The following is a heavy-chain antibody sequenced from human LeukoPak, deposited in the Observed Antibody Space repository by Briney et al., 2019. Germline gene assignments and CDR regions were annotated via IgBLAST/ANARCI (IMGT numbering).Heavy chain of an antibody. CDR3: VRDVWGDRDGFFGY. CDR1: GFSFRSYW. D-gene: IGHD2-21*01. V-gene: IGHV3-74*01. J-gene: IGHJ4*02. CDR2: INNDGRSA. Sequence: GGSLRLSCAAPGFSFRSYWMHWVRQAPGKGLVWVSRINNDGRSASYAESVTGRFTMSRDNAKNTLYLQMNSLRAEDTAVYYCVRDVWGDRDGFFGYWGQGTLVTVSS.